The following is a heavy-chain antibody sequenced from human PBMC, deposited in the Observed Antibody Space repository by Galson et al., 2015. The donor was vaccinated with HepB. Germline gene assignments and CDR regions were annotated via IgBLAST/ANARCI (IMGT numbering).Heavy chain of an antibody. CDR3: ARDHVAVAGGTPFDY. D-gene: IGHD6-19*01. J-gene: IGHJ4*02. CDR2: ISAHNGNT. V-gene: IGHV1-18*01. CDR1: GYTFISYG. Sequence: SVKVSCKASGYTFISYGISWVRQAPGQGLEWMGWISAHNGNTNYAQKLQGRVTMTTDTSTSTAYMELRSLRSDDTATYYCARDHVAVAGGTPFDYWGQGTLVTVSS.